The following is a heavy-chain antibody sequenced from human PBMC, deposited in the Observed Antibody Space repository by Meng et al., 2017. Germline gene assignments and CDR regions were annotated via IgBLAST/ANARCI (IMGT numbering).Heavy chain of an antibody. D-gene: IGHD4-23*01. J-gene: IGHJ2*01. V-gene: IGHV4-34*01. Sequence: VQVKQGGDGLLKPSETLSRTCAVSGGSFSGDYWSWIRQPPGKGLEWIGEINHSGSTNYNPSLKSRVTISVDTSKNQFSLKLSSVTAADTAVYYCARTGGTTVVTAGRRFWYFDLWGRGTLVTVSS. CDR3: ARTGGTTVVTAGRRFWYFDL. CDR2: INHSGST. CDR1: GGSFSGDY.